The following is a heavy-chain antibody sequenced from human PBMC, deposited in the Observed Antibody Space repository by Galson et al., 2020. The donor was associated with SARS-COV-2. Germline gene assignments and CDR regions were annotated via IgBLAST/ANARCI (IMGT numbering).Heavy chain of an antibody. D-gene: IGHD3-22*01. V-gene: IGHV3-33*01. CDR3: ARDQTEDSRVYYPDLPGMDV. CDR2: IWYDGSNK. Sequence: TGGSLRLSCAASGFTFSSYGMHWVRQVPGKGLEWVAVIWYDGSNKYYADSVKGRFTISRDNSKNTLYLQMNSLRAEDTAVYYCARDQTEDSRVYYPDLPGMDVWGQGTTVTVAS. J-gene: IGHJ6*02. CDR1: GFTFSSYG.